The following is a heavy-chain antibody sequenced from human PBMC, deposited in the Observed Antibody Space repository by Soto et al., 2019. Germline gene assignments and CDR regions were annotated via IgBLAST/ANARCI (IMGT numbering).Heavy chain of an antibody. J-gene: IGHJ6*02. D-gene: IGHD7-27*01. CDR2: ISSSSSYI. V-gene: IGHV3-21*01. Sequence: EVQLVESGGGLVKPGGSLRLSCAASGFTFNSYSMNWVRQAPGKGLEWVSSISSSSSYIYYADSVKGRFTISRDNAKNSLYLQMNSLRAEDTAVYYCARNWGYYYYYGMDVWGQGTTVTVSS. CDR1: GFTFNSYS. CDR3: ARNWGYYYYYGMDV.